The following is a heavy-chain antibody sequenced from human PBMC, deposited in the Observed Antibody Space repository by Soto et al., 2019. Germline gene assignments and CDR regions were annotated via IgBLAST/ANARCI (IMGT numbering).Heavy chain of an antibody. CDR2: INPNGGIT. D-gene: IGHD5-18*01. CDR3: ATSVNSAMAFDY. V-gene: IGHV1-46*01. CDR1: GYTFTHYY. Sequence: QVQLVQSGAEVKKPGASVRVSCKASGYTFTHYYIHSVRQAPGQGLEWMGFINPNGGITTYAQKFRAGVSMTRDTSTSTVYLELSSLRSEDSAVYYCATSVNSAMAFDYWGQGTLVTVSS. J-gene: IGHJ4*02.